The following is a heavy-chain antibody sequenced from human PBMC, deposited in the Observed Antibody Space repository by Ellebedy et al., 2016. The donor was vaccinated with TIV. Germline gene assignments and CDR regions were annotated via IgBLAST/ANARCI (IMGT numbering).Heavy chain of an antibody. CDR1: GYTFTSYY. D-gene: IGHD3-10*01. CDR3: ARDGGELLSYYGMDV. Sequence: AASVKVSCKASGYTFTSYYIHWMRQAPGQGLEWMGMINPSGGSTSYAQKFQGRVTMTRDTSTSTVYMDLSSLRSEDTAVYYCARDGGELLSYYGMDVWGQGTTVTVSS. V-gene: IGHV1-46*01. J-gene: IGHJ6*02. CDR2: INPSGGST.